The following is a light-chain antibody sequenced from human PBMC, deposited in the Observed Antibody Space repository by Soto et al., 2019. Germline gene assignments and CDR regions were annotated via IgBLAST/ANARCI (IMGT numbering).Light chain of an antibody. J-gene: IGLJ2*01. CDR2: RNN. CDR3: AAWDDSLSGRVV. CDR1: SPNTGSNY. Sequence: QSVLTQPPSASGTPGQRVTISCPGSSPNTGSNYVYWYQQLPGTAPKLLIYRNNQRPSGVPDRFSGSKSGTSASLAISGLRSEDEADYYCAAWDDSLSGRVVFGGGTKLTVL. V-gene: IGLV1-47*01.